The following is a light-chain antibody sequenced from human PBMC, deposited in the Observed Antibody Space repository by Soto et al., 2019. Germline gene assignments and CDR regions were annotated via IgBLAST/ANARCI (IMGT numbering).Light chain of an antibody. Sequence: EIVLTQSPATLSLSPGERATLSCRTSQSVSSNLAWYQQKPGQAPRLLIYGASTRATGIPARFSGSGSGTDFTLTISSLEPEDFAVYYCQQRSNWPRTFGQGTKVDI. CDR1: QSVSSN. J-gene: IGKJ1*01. V-gene: IGKV3-11*01. CDR2: GAS. CDR3: QQRSNWPRT.